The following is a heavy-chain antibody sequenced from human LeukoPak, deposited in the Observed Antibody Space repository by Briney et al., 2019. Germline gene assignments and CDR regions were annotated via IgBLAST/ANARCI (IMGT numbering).Heavy chain of an antibody. CDR3: ARGFYGRLVDY. CDR2: INPKSGGA. D-gene: IGHD2/OR15-2a*01. V-gene: IGHV1-2*02. CDR1: GYTFTGYY. J-gene: IGHJ4*02. Sequence: ASVKVSCKASGYTFTGYYIHWVRQAPGQGLEWMGWINPKSGGANYAQKFQGRVTMTRDTSISTAYMELSSLRSEDTAVYFCARGFYGRLVDYWGQGTLVTVSS.